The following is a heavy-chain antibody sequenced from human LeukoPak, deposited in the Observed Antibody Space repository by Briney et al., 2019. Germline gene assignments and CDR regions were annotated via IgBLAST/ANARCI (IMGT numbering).Heavy chain of an antibody. Sequence: GGSLRLSCAASGFTFSTYGMHWVRQAPGKGLGWVAVVWYDGINKYYADSVKGRFTISRDNSKNTLYLQMDNLRAEDTAVYYCARDYDGRGYSPYFDYWGQGALVTVSS. D-gene: IGHD3-22*01. CDR1: GFTFSTYG. CDR2: VWYDGINK. J-gene: IGHJ4*02. CDR3: ARDYDGRGYSPYFDY. V-gene: IGHV3-33*01.